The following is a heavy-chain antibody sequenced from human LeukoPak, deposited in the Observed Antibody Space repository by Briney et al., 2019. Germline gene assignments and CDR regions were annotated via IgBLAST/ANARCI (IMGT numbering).Heavy chain of an antibody. Sequence: SQTLSLTCTVSGGSISSGGYYWIWIRQHPGKGLEWIGYIYYSGSTYYNPSLKSRVTISVDTSKNQFSLKLSSVTAADTAVYYCARDQADYYDSSGYFEYWGQGTLVTVSS. CDR3: ARDQADYYDSSGYFEY. CDR1: GGSISSGGYY. V-gene: IGHV4-31*03. J-gene: IGHJ4*02. D-gene: IGHD3-22*01. CDR2: IYYSGST.